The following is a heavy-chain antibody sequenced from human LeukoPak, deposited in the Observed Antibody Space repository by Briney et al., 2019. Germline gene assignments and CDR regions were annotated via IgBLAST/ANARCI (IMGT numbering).Heavy chain of an antibody. J-gene: IGHJ4*02. CDR2: IYPGDSDT. V-gene: IGHV5-51*01. CDR1: GYSVTTYW. CDR3: ARRQLFDY. Sequence: GESLKISCEGSGYSVTTYWIAWVRQMPGKGLEWMGIIYPGDSDTRYSPSFQGQVTISAGKSISIAYLQWSSLKASDTAMYYCARRQLFDYWGQGTLVTVSS. D-gene: IGHD1-1*01.